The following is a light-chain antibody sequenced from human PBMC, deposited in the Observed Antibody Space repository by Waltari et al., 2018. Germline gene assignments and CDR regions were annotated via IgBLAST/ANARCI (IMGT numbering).Light chain of an antibody. CDR2: DAS. CDR1: QSVSGS. Sequence: DIVLTQSPATLSLSPGERATLSCRASQSVSGSLAWYQQKPGQAPRLLIYDASNRATGIPARFSGSGSGTDFTLTISSLEPEDFAVYYCQQRGTRPLTFGGGTKVDI. CDR3: QQRGTRPLT. J-gene: IGKJ4*01. V-gene: IGKV3-11*01.